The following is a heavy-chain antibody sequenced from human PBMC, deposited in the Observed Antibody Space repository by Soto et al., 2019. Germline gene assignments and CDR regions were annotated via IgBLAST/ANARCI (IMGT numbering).Heavy chain of an antibody. CDR1: GGSINNNYYY. CDR2: ISNSGTT. CDR3: ARLRAGSGWWSLYYFDY. J-gene: IGHJ4*02. V-gene: IGHV4-39*06. Sequence: TLSPTCTVSGGSINNNYYYWGWVRQPPGKGLEWIASISNSGTTYYTPSLKNRVTKSVDTSRNQVVLTMTNMDPGDTATYYCARLRAGSGWWSLYYFDYWGQGTLVTVSS. D-gene: IGHD6-19*01.